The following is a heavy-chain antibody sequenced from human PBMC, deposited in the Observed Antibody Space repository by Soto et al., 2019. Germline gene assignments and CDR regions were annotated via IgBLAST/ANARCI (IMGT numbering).Heavy chain of an antibody. D-gene: IGHD3-22*01. CDR1: GLTFSAYA. CDR3: AKRFGSGYYSAFDV. J-gene: IGHJ3*01. Sequence: PGGSLRLSCTACGLTFSAYAMTWARQAPGKGLEWVSTISGTADDTYYAGSVKGRFIISRDNSKNTLFLQMNSLRAEDTALYHCAKRFGSGYYSAFDVWGQGTMVTVSS. V-gene: IGHV3-23*01. CDR2: ISGTADDT.